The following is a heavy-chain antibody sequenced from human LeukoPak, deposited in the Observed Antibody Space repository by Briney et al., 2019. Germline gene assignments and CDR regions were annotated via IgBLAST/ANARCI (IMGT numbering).Heavy chain of an antibody. CDR2: INHSGST. J-gene: IGHJ2*01. CDR3: ARGIAAAPWYFDL. CDR1: GGSFSGYY. Sequence: PSETLSLTCAVYGGSFSGYYWSWIRQPPGKGLEWIGEINHSGSTNYNPSLKSRVTISVDTSKNQFSLKLSSVTAADTAVYYCARGIAAAPWYFDLWGRGTLVTVSS. D-gene: IGHD6-13*01. V-gene: IGHV4-34*01.